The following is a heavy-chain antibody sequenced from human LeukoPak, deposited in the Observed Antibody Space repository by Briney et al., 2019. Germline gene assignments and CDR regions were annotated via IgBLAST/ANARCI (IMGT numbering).Heavy chain of an antibody. D-gene: IGHD6-13*01. CDR3: ARVSGSWYLDY. CDR2: IRFDGSHK. V-gene: IGHV3-33*01. CDR1: GFTFSNHG. J-gene: IGHJ4*02. Sequence: GGSLRLSCAASGFTFSNHGMHWVRQAPGKGLEWVALIRFDGSHKYYADSVKGRFTISRDNSKSTVYLQMNSLRAEDTAVYYCARVSGSWYLDYWGQGTLVTVSS.